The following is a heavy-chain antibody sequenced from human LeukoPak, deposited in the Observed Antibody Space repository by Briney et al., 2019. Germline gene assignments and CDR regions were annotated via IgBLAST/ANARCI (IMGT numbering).Heavy chain of an antibody. J-gene: IGHJ4*02. V-gene: IGHV4-34*01. CDR2: INHSGST. Sequence: SETLSLTCAVYGGSFSGYYWSWIRQPPGKGLEWIGEINHSGSTNYNPSLKSRVTISVDTSKNQFSLKLSSVTAADTAVYYCARGMVRGGLFDYWGQGTWSPSPQ. D-gene: IGHD3-10*01. CDR1: GGSFSGYY. CDR3: ARGMVRGGLFDY.